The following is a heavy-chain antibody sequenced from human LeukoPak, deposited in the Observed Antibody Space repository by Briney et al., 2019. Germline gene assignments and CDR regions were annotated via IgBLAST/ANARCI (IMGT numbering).Heavy chain of an antibody. CDR2: INHSGST. Sequence: SETLSLTCAVYGGSFSGYYWSWIRQPPGKGLEWIGEINHSGSTNYNPSLKSRVTISVDTSKNQFSLKLSSVTAADTAVYYCARGRRKLRAAAGLNWFDPWGQGTLVTVSS. V-gene: IGHV4-34*01. J-gene: IGHJ5*02. D-gene: IGHD6-13*01. CDR3: ARGRRKLRAAAGLNWFDP. CDR1: GGSFSGYY.